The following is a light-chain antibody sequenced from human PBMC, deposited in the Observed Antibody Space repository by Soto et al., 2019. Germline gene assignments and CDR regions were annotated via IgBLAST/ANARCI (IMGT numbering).Light chain of an antibody. CDR2: AAS. Sequence: DIRLTQSPSFLSASVGDRVTITCRASQGISSYLAWYQQKPGKAPKLLIYAASNLQSGVPSRFSGSGSGTEFTLTISSLQPEDFATYYCQQLNSSPHFGQGTKLEIK. V-gene: IGKV1-9*01. CDR3: QQLNSSPH. J-gene: IGKJ2*01. CDR1: QGISSY.